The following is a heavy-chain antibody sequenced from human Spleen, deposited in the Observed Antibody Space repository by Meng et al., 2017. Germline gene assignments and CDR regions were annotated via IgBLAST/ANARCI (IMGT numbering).Heavy chain of an antibody. D-gene: IGHD4-11*01. CDR1: GFTFSDYY. V-gene: IGHV3-11*01. CDR2: ISSSGSTI. CDR3: ARDPHDYSNYERGYGWDY. Sequence: GESLKISCAASGFTFSDYYMSWIRQAPGKGLEWVSYISSSGSTIYYADSVKGRFTISRDNAKNSLYLQMNSLRAEDTAVYYCARDPHDYSNYERGYGWDYWGQGTLVTVSS. J-gene: IGHJ4*02.